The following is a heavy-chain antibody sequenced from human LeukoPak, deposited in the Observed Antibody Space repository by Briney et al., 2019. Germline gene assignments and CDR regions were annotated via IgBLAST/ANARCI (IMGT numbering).Heavy chain of an antibody. Sequence: GASVKVSCKASGGTFSSYAISWVRQAPGQGLEWMGGIIPIFGTANYAQKFQGRVTITADTSTSTAYMELRSLRSDDTAVYYCARDRGGATTFDYWGQGTLVTVSS. J-gene: IGHJ4*02. CDR2: IIPIFGTA. CDR1: GGTFSSYA. V-gene: IGHV1-69*06. CDR3: ARDRGGATTFDY. D-gene: IGHD1-26*01.